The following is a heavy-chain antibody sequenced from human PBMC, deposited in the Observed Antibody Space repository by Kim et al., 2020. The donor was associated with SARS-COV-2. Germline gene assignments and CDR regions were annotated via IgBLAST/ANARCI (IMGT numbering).Heavy chain of an antibody. Sequence: GGSLRLSCAASGFTFSNYDMNWVRQAPGKGLEWVSFISSRGGSIYYADSVKGRFTISIDNAKNSLYLQMNSLRAEDTAVYYCAKDGSGSYSFDYWGQGTMVTVSS. J-gene: IGHJ4*02. CDR3: AKDGSGSYSFDY. D-gene: IGHD3-10*01. CDR2: ISSRGGSI. CDR1: GFTFSNYD. V-gene: IGHV3-48*03.